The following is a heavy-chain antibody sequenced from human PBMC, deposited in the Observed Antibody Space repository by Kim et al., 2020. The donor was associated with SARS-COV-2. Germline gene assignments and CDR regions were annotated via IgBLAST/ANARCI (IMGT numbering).Heavy chain of an antibody. D-gene: IGHD3-16*01. CDR3: AKDGWWFGGVDA. CDR1: GFTFSTYD. V-gene: IGHV3-23*01. CDR2: ISGSGTAT. Sequence: GGSLRLSCAVSGFTFSTYDMSWVRQAPGKGLEWVSSISGSGTATYAAALGRGWSTSTNTISKKTFFLLINSRIDENTVLYCWAKDGWWFGGVDAWG. J-gene: IGHJ5*01.